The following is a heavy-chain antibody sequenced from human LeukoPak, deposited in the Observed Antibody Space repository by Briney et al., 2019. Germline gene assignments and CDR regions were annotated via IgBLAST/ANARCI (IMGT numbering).Heavy chain of an antibody. CDR3: ARGRIKKLGPTSRRTSYYFDY. CDR2: IYYSGST. J-gene: IGHJ4*02. D-gene: IGHD3-10*01. V-gene: IGHV4-59*01. Sequence: SETLSLTCTVSGGSISSYYWGWIRQPPGKGLECIGYIYYSGSTNYNPSLKSRVTISVDTSKNQFSLKLSCVTAADTGVYYCARGRIKKLGPTSRRTSYYFDYWGQGTLVTVSS. CDR1: GGSISSYY.